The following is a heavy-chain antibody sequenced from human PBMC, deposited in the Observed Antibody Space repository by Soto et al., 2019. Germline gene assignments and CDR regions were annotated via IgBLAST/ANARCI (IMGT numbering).Heavy chain of an antibody. V-gene: IGHV4-31*03. CDR3: ARDKITGLFDY. Sequence: PSETLSLTCSVSGGSISSNSYSWGWIRQPPGKGLEWIGYIYYSGSTYYNPSLKSRVTISVDTSKNQFSLKLSSVTAADTAVYYCARDKITGLFDYWGQGTLVTVSS. J-gene: IGHJ4*02. CDR1: GGSISSNSYS. D-gene: IGHD2-8*02. CDR2: IYYSGST.